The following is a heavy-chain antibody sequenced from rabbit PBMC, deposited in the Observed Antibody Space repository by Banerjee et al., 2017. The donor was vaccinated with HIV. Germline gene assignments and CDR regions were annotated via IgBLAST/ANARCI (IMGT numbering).Heavy chain of an antibody. D-gene: IGHD7-1*01. J-gene: IGHJ4*01. CDR3: ARGAGYVGYGSDL. V-gene: IGHV1S45*01. Sequence: QEQLEESGGDLVKPEGSLTLTCTASGFSFSNKYVICWVRQAPGKGLEWIACIDTASSGSTYYASWAKGRFTISKASWTTVTLQMTSLTAADTASYFCARGAGYVGYGSDLWGQGTLV. CDR1: GFSFSNKYV. CDR2: IDTASSGST.